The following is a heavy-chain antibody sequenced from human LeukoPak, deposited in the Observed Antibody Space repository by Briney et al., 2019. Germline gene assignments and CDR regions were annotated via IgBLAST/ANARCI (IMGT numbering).Heavy chain of an antibody. Sequence: GASLQISCEGSGCIFTSYWISWGRQLPGKGVEWMGRIDPADSNTNESPSFQGHVTISADKSISTAYLQWSSLKASDTAMYYCARLGYYGSGSYYYWGQGTLVTVSS. V-gene: IGHV5-10-1*01. CDR1: GCIFTSYW. CDR3: ARLGYYGSGSYYY. D-gene: IGHD3-10*01. CDR2: IDPADSNT. J-gene: IGHJ4*02.